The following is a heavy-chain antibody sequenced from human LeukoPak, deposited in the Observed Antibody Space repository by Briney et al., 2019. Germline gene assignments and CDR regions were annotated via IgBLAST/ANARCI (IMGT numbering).Heavy chain of an antibody. CDR1: GFTFSDYY. D-gene: IGHD1-26*01. CDR2: ISSSSSYT. Sequence: GGSLRLSCAASGFTFSDYYMSWIRQAPGKGLEWVSYISSSSSYTNYADSVKGRFTISRDNAKNSLYLQMNSLRAEDTAVYYCVRDWRELHLPKYTDYWGQGALVTVSS. CDR3: VRDWRELHLPKYTDY. J-gene: IGHJ4*02. V-gene: IGHV3-11*05.